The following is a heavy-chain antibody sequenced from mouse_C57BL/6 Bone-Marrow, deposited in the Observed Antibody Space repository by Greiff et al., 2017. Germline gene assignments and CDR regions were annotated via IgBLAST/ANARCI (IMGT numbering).Heavy chain of an antibody. V-gene: IGHV1-61*01. CDR3: ARMDYGSSSFDV. Sequence: QVQLQQPGAELVRPGSSVKLSCKASGYTFTSYWMDWVKQRPGQGLEWIGNIYPSDSETHYNQKFKDKATLTVDKSSSTAYMQLSSLTSEDSAVYYCARMDYGSSSFDVWGTGTPVTVSS. J-gene: IGHJ1*03. CDR1: GYTFTSYW. D-gene: IGHD1-1*01. CDR2: IYPSDSET.